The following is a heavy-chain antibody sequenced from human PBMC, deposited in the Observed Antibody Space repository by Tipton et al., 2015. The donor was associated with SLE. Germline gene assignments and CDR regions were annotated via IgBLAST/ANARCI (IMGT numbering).Heavy chain of an antibody. J-gene: IGHJ3*02. CDR3: ASNRDGYNFDVFDI. Sequence: GSLRLSCAASGFTFSSYDMHWVRQATGKGLEWVSAIGTAGDTYYPGSVKGRFTISRENAKNSLYLQMNSLRAEDTAVYYCASNRDGYNFDVFDIWGQGTMVTVSS. CDR1: GFTFSSYD. D-gene: IGHD5-24*01. V-gene: IGHV3-13*01. CDR2: IGTAGDT.